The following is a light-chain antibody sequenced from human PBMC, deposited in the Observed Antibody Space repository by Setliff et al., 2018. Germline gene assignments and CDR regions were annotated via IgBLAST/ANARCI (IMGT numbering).Light chain of an antibody. CDR1: SSDVGGYNY. J-gene: IGLJ2*01. CDR2: EVS. V-gene: IGLV2-14*01. Sequence: QSALTQPASVSGSPGQSITISCTGTSSDVGGYNYVSWYQQHPGKAPKLMIYEVSNRPSGVSNRFSGSKSGNTASLTISGLQAEVEADYYCNSYTSSSTLVVFGGGTKVTVL. CDR3: NSYTSSSTLVV.